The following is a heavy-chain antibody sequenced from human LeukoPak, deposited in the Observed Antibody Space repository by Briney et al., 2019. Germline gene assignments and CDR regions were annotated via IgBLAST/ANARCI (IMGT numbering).Heavy chain of an antibody. CDR3: ANERDHPVNSYYMDV. D-gene: IGHD2/OR15-2a*01. V-gene: IGHV3-23*01. J-gene: IGHJ6*03. Sequence: PGGSLRLSCAASGFTFSGFAMSWVRQAPGKGLEWVSTILDTGAGTYYADSVKGRFTISRDNSKNTLYLQMNSLRAEDTAVYFCANERDHPVNSYYMDVWGKGTTVTVSS. CDR1: GFTFSGFA. CDR2: ILDTGAGT.